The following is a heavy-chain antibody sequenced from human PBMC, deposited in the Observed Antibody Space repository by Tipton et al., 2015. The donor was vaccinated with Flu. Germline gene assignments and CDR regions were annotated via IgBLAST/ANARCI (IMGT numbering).Heavy chain of an antibody. CDR2: LSSDGNS. Sequence: GLVKPSETLSLTCSVPCVSFNRSGYYWGWIRQPPGKGLGWIGSLSSDGNSFYNSSLKSLVTISVDTSKTQCSLRLRSVTAADTAGDYCASRPFEGLVVSVAHWGQWTWVTVSS. D-gene: IGHD3-16*02. CDR3: ASRPFEGLVVSVAH. CDR1: CVSFNRSGYY. V-gene: IGHV4-39*07. J-gene: IGHJ6*01.